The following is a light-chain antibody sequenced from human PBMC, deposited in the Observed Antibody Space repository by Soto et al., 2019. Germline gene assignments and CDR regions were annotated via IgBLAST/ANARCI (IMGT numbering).Light chain of an antibody. J-gene: IGKJ4*01. V-gene: IGKV1-9*01. Sequence: DIHFTQSPSSLSAAGGDIVTITCRASQAITNNLAWYQQKPGNPPRLLIYQESTLHSGVPSRFRGRKVGTQSMLTIDSLQPEDFETYYCQQVKSYPRTFGGGTKVDIK. CDR3: QQVKSYPRT. CDR2: QES. CDR1: QAITNN.